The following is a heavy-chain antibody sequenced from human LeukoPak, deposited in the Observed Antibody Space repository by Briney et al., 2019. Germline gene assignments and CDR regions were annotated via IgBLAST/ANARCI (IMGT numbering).Heavy chain of an antibody. CDR1: GGPISSGGYY. V-gene: IGHV4-31*03. Sequence: SQTLSLACTVSGGPISSGGYYWSWIRQPPGKGLEWIGYIYYSGSTYYNPSLKSRVTISVDTSKTQDALKQSSVTAADTAVYYCARDQPLLYCSGGSRYVDGYYYGMDVWRQGTTVTVPS. CDR2: IYYSGST. CDR3: ARDQPLLYCSGGSRYVDGYYYGMDV. J-gene: IGHJ6*02. D-gene: IGHD2-15*01.